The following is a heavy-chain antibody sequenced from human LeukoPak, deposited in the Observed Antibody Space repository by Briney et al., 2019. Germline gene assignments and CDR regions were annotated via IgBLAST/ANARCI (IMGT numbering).Heavy chain of an antibody. D-gene: IGHD3-22*01. J-gene: IGHJ3*02. CDR1: GFTFSSYS. CDR3: ARVVTMIVVVTNDAFDI. Sequence: TGGSLRLSCAASGFTFSSYSMNWVRQAPGKGLEWVSSISSSSSYIYYADSVKGRFTISRDNAKNSLYLQMNSLRAEDTAVYCCARVVTMIVVVTNDAFDIWGQGTMVTVSS. V-gene: IGHV3-21*01. CDR2: ISSSSSYI.